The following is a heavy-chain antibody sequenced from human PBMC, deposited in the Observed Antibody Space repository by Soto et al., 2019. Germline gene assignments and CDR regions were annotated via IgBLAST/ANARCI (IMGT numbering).Heavy chain of an antibody. J-gene: IGHJ4*02. CDR3: ATDAYYDTSGYWF. CDR2: IKSKTDGATT. Sequence: GGSLRLSCSASGFTFSNAWMAWVRQAPGKGLEWVGRIKSKTDGATTDYAAPVKGRFTISRDDSKDTLYLQINTLKTEDTAVYYCATDAYYDTSGYWFWGLGTLVTVSS. CDR1: GFTFSNAW. D-gene: IGHD3-22*01. V-gene: IGHV3-15*01.